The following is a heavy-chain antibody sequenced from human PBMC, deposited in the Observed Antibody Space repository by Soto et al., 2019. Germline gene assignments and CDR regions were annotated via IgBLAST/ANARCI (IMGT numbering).Heavy chain of an antibody. D-gene: IGHD6-13*01. Sequence: PGEGLKISCKGSGYSFTSYWIGWVRQMPGKGLEWMGIIYPGDSDTRYSPSFQGQVTISADKSISTAYLQWSSLKASDTAMYYCARLRGIAAASTSSVGMDVWGQGTTVTVSS. CDR2: IYPGDSDT. CDR3: ARLRGIAAASTSSVGMDV. J-gene: IGHJ6*02. V-gene: IGHV5-51*01. CDR1: GYSFTSYW.